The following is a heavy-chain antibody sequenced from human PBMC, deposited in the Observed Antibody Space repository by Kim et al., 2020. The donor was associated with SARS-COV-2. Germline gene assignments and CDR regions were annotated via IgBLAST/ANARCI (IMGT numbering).Heavy chain of an antibody. J-gene: IGHJ4*02. CDR1: GFTFSSYS. Sequence: GGSLRLSCAASGFTFSSYSMNWVRQAPGKGLEWVSSISSSSSYIYYADSVKGRFTISRDNAKNSLYLQMNSLRAEDTAVYYCATDQLHGPYFDYWGQGTLVTASS. V-gene: IGHV3-21*01. CDR3: ATDQLHGPYFDY. CDR2: ISSSSSYI. D-gene: IGHD2-2*01.